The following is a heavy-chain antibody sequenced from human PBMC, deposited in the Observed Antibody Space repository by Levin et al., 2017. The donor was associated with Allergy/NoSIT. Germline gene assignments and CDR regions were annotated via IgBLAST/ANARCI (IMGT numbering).Heavy chain of an antibody. V-gene: IGHV4-34*01. D-gene: IGHD3-10*01. CDR2: INHSGST. CDR3: ARRAYYGSGFFPP. Sequence: SQTLSLTCAVYGGSFSGYYWSWIRQPPGKGLEWIGEINHSGSTNYNPSLKSRVTISVDTSKNQFSLKLSSVTAADTAVYYCARRAYYGSGFFPPWGQGTLVTVSS. CDR1: GGSFSGYY. J-gene: IGHJ5*02.